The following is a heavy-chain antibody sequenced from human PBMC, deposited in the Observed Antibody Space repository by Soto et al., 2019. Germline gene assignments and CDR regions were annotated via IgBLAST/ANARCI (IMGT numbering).Heavy chain of an antibody. D-gene: IGHD3-22*01. CDR3: TTGIVVVTPSCMDV. CDR1: GFTFSNAW. V-gene: IGHV3-15*01. J-gene: IGHJ6*02. Sequence: EVQLVESGGGLVKPGGSLRLSCAASGFTFSNAWMSWVRQAPGKGLEWVGRIKSKTGGGTTDYAAPVKGRFTISRDNSKNTLSLKMNSMKTENTAVYYSTTGIVVVTPSCMDVWGQGTTVTVSS. CDR2: IKSKTGGGTT.